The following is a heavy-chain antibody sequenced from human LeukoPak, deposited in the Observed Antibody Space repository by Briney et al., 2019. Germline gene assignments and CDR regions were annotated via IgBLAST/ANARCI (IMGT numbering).Heavy chain of an antibody. CDR3: ARVGGRWLLGHFDY. Sequence: ASVKVSCKASGGTFSSYAISWVRQAPGQGLEWMGIINPSGGSTSYAQKFQGRVTMTRDTSTSTVYMELSSLRSEDTAVYYCARVGGRWLLGHFDYWGQGTLVTVSS. D-gene: IGHD5-12*01. V-gene: IGHV1-46*01. J-gene: IGHJ4*02. CDR1: GGTFSSYA. CDR2: INPSGGST.